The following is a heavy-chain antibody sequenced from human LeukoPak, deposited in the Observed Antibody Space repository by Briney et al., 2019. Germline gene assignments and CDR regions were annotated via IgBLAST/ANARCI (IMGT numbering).Heavy chain of an antibody. V-gene: IGHV1-8*02. CDR2: MNPNSGNT. J-gene: IGHJ5*02. CDR1: GGTFSTDA. CDR3: ARGHRRWFDP. D-gene: IGHD1-14*01. Sequence: ASVKVSCKASGGTFSTDAISWVRQAPGQGLEWMGWMNPNSGNTGYAQKFQGRVTMTRNTSISTAYMELSSLRSEDTAVYYCARGHRRWFDPWGQGTLVTVSS.